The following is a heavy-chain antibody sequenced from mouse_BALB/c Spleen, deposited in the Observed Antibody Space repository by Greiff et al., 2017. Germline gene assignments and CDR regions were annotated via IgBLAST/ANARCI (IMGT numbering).Heavy chain of an antibody. CDR2: INPYNGDT. J-gene: IGHJ3*01. Sequence: EVQLQQSGPELVKPGASVKISCKASGYSFTGYFMNWVMQSHGKSLEWIGRINPYNGDTFYNQKFKGKATLTVDTSSTTAHMELRSLASEDSAVYYCARSYYDYDGGFAYWGQGTLVTVSA. V-gene: IGHV1-20*02. CDR1: GYSFTGYF. D-gene: IGHD2-4*01. CDR3: ARSYYDYDGGFAY.